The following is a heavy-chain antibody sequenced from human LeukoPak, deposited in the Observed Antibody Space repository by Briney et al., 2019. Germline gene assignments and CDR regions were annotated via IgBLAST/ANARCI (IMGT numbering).Heavy chain of an antibody. Sequence: GGSLRLSCAASGFTFSSYSMNWVRQAPGKGLEWVSSISSSSSYIYYADSVKGRFTIPRDNAKNSLYLQMNSLRAEDTAVYYCARDYYYDSSGYPPSAYSGQGTLVTVSS. CDR2: ISSSSSYI. D-gene: IGHD3-22*01. J-gene: IGHJ4*02. V-gene: IGHV3-21*01. CDR1: GFTFSSYS. CDR3: ARDYYYDSSGYPPSAY.